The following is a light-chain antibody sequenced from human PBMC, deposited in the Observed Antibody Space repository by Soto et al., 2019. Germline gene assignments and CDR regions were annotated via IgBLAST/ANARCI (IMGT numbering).Light chain of an antibody. CDR1: QSVSSY. CDR2: DAS. J-gene: IGKJ4*01. Sequence: EIVLTQSPATLSLSPGERATLSCRASQSVSSYLTWYQQKPGQAPTLLIYDASNRPTAIPARFSGSGCGSDFALTLTSLEPEDFAISYCQQRRNWPLTFGGGTKVEIK. V-gene: IGKV3-11*01. CDR3: QQRRNWPLT.